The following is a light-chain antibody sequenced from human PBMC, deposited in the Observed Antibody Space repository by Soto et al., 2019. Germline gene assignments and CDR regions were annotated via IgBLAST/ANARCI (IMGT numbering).Light chain of an antibody. CDR2: EVH. V-gene: IGLV2-8*01. CDR3: SSYGGRNNLL. Sequence: QSVLTQPPSASGSPGQSVTISCTGTSSDVGAFNRVSWYQQHPDRAPKLIISEVHKRASGVPDRFSGSKSGNTASLTVSGLQAEDEADYYCSSYGGRNNLLFGGGTKLTVL. CDR1: SSDVGAFNR. J-gene: IGLJ3*02.